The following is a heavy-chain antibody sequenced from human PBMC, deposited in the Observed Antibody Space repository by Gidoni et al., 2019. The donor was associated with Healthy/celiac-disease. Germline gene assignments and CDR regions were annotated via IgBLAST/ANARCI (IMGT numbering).Heavy chain of an antibody. CDR2: ISYDGSNK. CDR1: GFTFSSYA. J-gene: IGHJ4*02. V-gene: IGHV3-30-3*01. CDR3: ARDREVRMATVEIDY. D-gene: IGHD4-4*01. Sequence: QVQLVESGGGVVQPGRSLRLSCAASGFTFSSYAMHWVRQAPGKGLEWVAVISYDGSNKYYADSVKGRFTISRDNSKNTLYLQMNSLRAEDTAVYYCARDREVRMATVEIDYWGQGTLVTVSS.